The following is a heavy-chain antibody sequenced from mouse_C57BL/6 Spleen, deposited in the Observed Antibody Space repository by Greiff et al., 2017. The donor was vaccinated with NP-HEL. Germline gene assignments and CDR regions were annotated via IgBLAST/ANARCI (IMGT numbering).Heavy chain of an antibody. V-gene: IGHV1-39*01. CDR2: INPYYGTT. J-gene: IGHJ4*01. D-gene: IGHD1-1*02. CDR3: ARGGGNYDGMDY. CDR1: GYSFTDYY. Sequence: EVKLLEPGPELVKPGASVKMSCKASGYSFTDYYMHWVKQSTGKSLEWIGVINPYYGTTSYNQKFKGKATLTVDQSSSTAYMQLNSLTSEDAAVDYCARGGGNYDGMDYWGQGTSVTVSA.